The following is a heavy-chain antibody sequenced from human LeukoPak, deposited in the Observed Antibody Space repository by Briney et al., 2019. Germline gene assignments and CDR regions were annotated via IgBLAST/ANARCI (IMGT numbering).Heavy chain of an antibody. D-gene: IGHD6-19*01. CDR3: ARDNQGLYSSGWNNWFDP. CDR2: IYYSGST. V-gene: IGHV4-59*13. CDR1: GGSISSYY. J-gene: IGHJ5*02. Sequence: SETLSLTCTGSGGSISSYYWSWIRQPPGKGLEWIGYIYYSGSTNYNPSLKSRVTISVDTSKNQFSLKLSSVTAADTAVYYCARDNQGLYSSGWNNWFDPWGQGTLVTVSS.